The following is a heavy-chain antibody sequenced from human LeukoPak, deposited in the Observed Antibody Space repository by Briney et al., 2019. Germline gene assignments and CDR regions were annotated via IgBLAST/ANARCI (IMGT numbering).Heavy chain of an antibody. CDR2: INHSGST. Sequence: SETLSLTCAVYGESFSGDYWSWIRQPPGKGLEWIGEINHSGSTNDNPSLKSRVTISVETSKNQFSLKLSSVTAADTAVYYCARKPRGWFDPWGQGTLVTVSS. J-gene: IGHJ5*02. V-gene: IGHV4-34*01. CDR1: GESFSGDY. CDR3: ARKPRGWFDP.